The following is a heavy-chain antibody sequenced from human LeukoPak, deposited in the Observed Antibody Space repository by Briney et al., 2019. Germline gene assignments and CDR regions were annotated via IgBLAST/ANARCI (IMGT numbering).Heavy chain of an antibody. CDR2: INHSGST. J-gene: IGHJ4*02. D-gene: IGHD6-19*01. Sequence: SETLSLTCAVYGVSFSGYYWSWIRQPPGKGLEWIGEINHSGSTNYNPSLKSRVTISVDTSKNQFSLKLSSVTAADTAVYYCARVASSIAVAGRYYFDYWGQGTLVTVSS. CDR3: ARVASSIAVAGRYYFDY. V-gene: IGHV4-34*01. CDR1: GVSFSGYY.